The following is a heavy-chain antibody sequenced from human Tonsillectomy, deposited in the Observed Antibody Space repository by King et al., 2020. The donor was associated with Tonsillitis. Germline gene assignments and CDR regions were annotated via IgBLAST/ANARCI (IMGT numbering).Heavy chain of an antibody. J-gene: IGHJ6*02. CDR2: INPNSGGT. CDR1: GYTFTGYY. V-gene: IGHV1-2*02. D-gene: IGHD2-15*01. Sequence: QLVQSGAEVKKPGASVKVSCKASGYTFTGYYMHWVRQAPGQGLEWMGWINPNSGGTNYAQKFQGRVTMTRDTSISTAYMELNRLRSDDTAVYYCARGATMVALNYYYGMDVWGQGTTVTVSS. CDR3: ARGATMVALNYYYGMDV.